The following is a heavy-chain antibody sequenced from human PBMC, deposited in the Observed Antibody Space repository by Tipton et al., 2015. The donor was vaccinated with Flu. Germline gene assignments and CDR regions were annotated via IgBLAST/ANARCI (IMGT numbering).Heavy chain of an antibody. Sequence: SLRLSCAASGFMFSGYGMHWVRQAPGKGLEWVAFIRHDESDKYYADSVKGRFTISRDNSKNALYLAINSLRNEDTAVYYCAKDGWDTSGWYPFDYWGQGTLVTVSS. D-gene: IGHD6-19*01. J-gene: IGHJ4*02. CDR3: AKDGWDTSGWYPFDY. CDR1: GFMFSGYG. CDR2: IRHDESDK. V-gene: IGHV3-30*02.